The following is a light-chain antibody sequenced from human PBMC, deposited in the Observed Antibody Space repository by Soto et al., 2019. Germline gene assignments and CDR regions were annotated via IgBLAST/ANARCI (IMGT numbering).Light chain of an antibody. CDR1: QGISSY. J-gene: IGKJ1*01. V-gene: IGKV1-9*01. CDR3: QQLNSYPRT. CDR2: AAS. Sequence: IQLTQSPSSLSASVGDRVTITCRASQGISSYLAWYQQKPGKASNLLFYAASTLHSGVPSRFSGSGSGTDFTFTISSLQPEDFATYYCQQLNSYPRTFGQGTKVDIK.